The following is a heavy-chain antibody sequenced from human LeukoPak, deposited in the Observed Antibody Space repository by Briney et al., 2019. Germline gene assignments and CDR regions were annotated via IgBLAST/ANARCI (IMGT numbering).Heavy chain of an antibody. Sequence: GGSLRLSCAASGFTFSSYEMNWVRQAPGKGLEWVSYISSSGSTIYYADSVKGRFTISRDNAKNSLYLQMNSLRAEDTAVYYCARDPSQPYSSPYYFDYWGQGTLVTVFS. D-gene: IGHD6-19*01. V-gene: IGHV3-48*03. CDR1: GFTFSSYE. CDR2: ISSSGSTI. J-gene: IGHJ4*02. CDR3: ARDPSQPYSSPYYFDY.